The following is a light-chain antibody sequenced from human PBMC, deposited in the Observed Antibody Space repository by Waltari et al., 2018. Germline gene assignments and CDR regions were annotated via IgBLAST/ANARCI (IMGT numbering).Light chain of an antibody. CDR1: SSNIGVNY. V-gene: IGLV1-47*01. J-gene: IGLJ1*01. CDR2: RNN. CDR3: AAWDDSLYA. Sequence: QSVLTQPPSASGTPGQRVTISCSGSSSNIGVNYVYWYQQLPGRAPKLLIYRNNPRPAGVPCRFSGSKSGTSASLAISGLRSEDEADYYCAAWDDSLYALGTGTKVSVL.